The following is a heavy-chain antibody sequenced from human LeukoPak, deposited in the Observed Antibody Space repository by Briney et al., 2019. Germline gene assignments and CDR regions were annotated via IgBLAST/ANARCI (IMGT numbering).Heavy chain of an antibody. D-gene: IGHD3-22*01. CDR2: IYSGGGT. CDR3: ARVGGSGYDAFDI. Sequence: PGGSLRLSCAASGFTVSSNYMSWVRQAPGKGLEWVSVIYSGGGTYHADSVKGRFTISRDNAKNTLYLQMNSLRAEDTAVYYCARVGGSGYDAFDIWGQGTMVTVSS. J-gene: IGHJ3*02. CDR1: GFTVSSNY. V-gene: IGHV3-53*01.